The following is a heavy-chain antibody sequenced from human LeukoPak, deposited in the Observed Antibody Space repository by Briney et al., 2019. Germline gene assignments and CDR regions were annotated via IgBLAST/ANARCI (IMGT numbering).Heavy chain of an antibody. D-gene: IGHD4-17*01. CDR3: TRDYRSNGDYHAFDF. CDR1: GFTFSSYS. Sequence: GGSLRLSCAASGFTFSSYSMNWVRQAPGKGLEWVSSIISSNGYTYYADSVEGRFTISRDNTKSSLYLQMNSLRAEDTAVYYCTRDYRSNGDYHAFDFWGQGTMVTVSS. V-gene: IGHV3-21*01. CDR2: IISSNGYT. J-gene: IGHJ3*01.